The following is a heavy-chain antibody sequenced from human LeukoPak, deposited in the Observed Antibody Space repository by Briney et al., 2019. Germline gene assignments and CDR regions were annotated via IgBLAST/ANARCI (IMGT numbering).Heavy chain of an antibody. CDR3: AKGGSRRRYSYYMDV. J-gene: IGHJ6*03. Sequence: PGGSLRLSCAASGFTFSSYGMHWVRQAPGKGLEWVAVIWYDGGNKYYADSVKGRFTISRDNSKNTLYLQMNSLRAEDTAVYYCAKGGSRRRYSYYMDVWGKGTTVTVSS. CDR1: GFTFSSYG. D-gene: IGHD3-9*01. V-gene: IGHV3-33*06. CDR2: IWYDGGNK.